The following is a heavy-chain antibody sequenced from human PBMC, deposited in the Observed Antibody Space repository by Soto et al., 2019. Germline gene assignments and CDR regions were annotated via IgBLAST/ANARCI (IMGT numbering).Heavy chain of an antibody. CDR2: ISGSGGST. D-gene: IGHD4-17*01. CDR3: AKDLLYGDYHYYYGMDV. V-gene: IGHV3-23*01. J-gene: IGHJ6*02. CDR1: GFXFSSYA. Sequence: GSLRLSCAVSGFXFSSYAMSCVRQAPGKGLEWVSAISGSGGSTYYADSVKGRFTISRDNSKNTLNLQMNSLRAEDTAVYYGAKDLLYGDYHYYYGMDVGGQGTTVTVSS.